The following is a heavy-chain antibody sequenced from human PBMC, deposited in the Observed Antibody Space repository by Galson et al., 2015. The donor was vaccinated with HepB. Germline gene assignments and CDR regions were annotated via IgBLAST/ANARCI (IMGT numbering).Heavy chain of an antibody. D-gene: IGHD3-16*01. CDR1: GFTFSSYA. J-gene: IGHJ4*02. V-gene: IGHV3-23*01. CDR3: ANRGSGGGYFDY. Sequence: SLRLSCAASGFTFSSYAMSWVRQAPGKGLEWVSTITDNGDTTYYADSVKGRFTISRDNSKNTLYLQMNTLRAEDTAVYYCANRGSGGGYFDYWGQGTLVTVSS. CDR2: ITDNGDTT.